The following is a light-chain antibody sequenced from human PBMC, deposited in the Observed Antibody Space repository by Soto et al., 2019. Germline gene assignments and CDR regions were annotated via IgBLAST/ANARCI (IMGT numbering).Light chain of an antibody. V-gene: IGLV1-40*01. CDR3: QSFDSILSGSV. CDR1: SSNSGAGYD. Sequence: QSVLTQAPSVSGAPGQRVNISCTGSSSNSGAGYDVHWYQQLPGTAPKLLIYGNSNRPSGVPDRFSGSKSGTSASLAITGLHAEDEADYYCQSFDSILSGSVFGGGTKLTVL. CDR2: GNS. J-gene: IGLJ3*02.